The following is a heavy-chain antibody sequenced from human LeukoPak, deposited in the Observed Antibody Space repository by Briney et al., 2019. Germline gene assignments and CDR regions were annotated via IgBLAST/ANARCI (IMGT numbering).Heavy chain of an antibody. D-gene: IGHD3-10*01. CDR3: ARGQGSGAFDI. Sequence: PSETLSLTCTVSGGSISSYYWSRIRQPPGKGLEWIGYIYYSGSTNYNPSLKSRVTISVDTSKNQFSLKLSSVTAADTAVYYCARGQGSGAFDIWGQGTMVTVSS. CDR2: IYYSGST. CDR1: GGSISSYY. V-gene: IGHV4-59*01. J-gene: IGHJ3*02.